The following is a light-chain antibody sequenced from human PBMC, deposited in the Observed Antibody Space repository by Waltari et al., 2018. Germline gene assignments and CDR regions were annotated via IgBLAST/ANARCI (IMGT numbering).Light chain of an antibody. CDR1: SSNIGAYD. CDR3: QTYDRSLSASV. CDR2: GTN. Sequence: QSVLAQPPSVSGTPGQRVTISCTGSSSNIGAYDLHWYQQLPGTAPKLLIDGTNSRPSGVPDRFSGSKSVTSASLVIAGLQVEDEADYYCQTYDRSLSASVFGGGTKLTVL. V-gene: IGLV1-40*01. J-gene: IGLJ2*01.